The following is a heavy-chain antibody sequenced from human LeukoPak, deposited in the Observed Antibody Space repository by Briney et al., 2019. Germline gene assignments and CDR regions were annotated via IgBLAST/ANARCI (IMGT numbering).Heavy chain of an antibody. CDR2: IYTSGST. CDR3: ARQGPYLDY. CDR1: GGSISSYY. V-gene: IGHV4-4*09. J-gene: IGHJ4*02. Sequence: SETLSLTCTVSGGSISSYYWSWIRQPPGKGLEWIGYIYTSGSTNYNPSLKSRVTISVDTSKNQFSLKLSSVTAADTAVYYCARQGPYLDYWGQGTLATVSS.